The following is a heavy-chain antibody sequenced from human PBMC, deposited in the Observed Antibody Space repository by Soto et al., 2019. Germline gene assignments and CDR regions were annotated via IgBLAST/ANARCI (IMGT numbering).Heavy chain of an antibody. D-gene: IGHD2-2*01. V-gene: IGHV1-69*08. CDR2: IIPIFGIT. CDR1: GGTFSRYT. Sequence: QVQLVQSGAEVKKPGSSVKVSCKASGGTFSRYTMTWVRQAPGHGLEWMGRIIPIFGITTYAQKLQGRVTITAAQSTSTAYMELCSLRSEDTAVYYCAREDRARETVLVPAAIDGMDVWGQGTTVTVSS. CDR3: AREDRARETVLVPAAIDGMDV. J-gene: IGHJ6*02.